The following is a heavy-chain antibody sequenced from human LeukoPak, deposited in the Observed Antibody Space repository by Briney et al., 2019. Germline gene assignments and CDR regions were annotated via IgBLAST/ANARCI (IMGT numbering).Heavy chain of an antibody. CDR1: GASISSTNW. CDR3: ARVPAAGTGPDY. J-gene: IGHJ4*02. CDR2: IYHTGSS. V-gene: IGHV4-4*02. Sequence: SETLSLTCAVSGASISSTNWWSWVRQPPGKGLEWIGEIYHTGSSKYNPSLESRVTISVDTSKNQFSLKLSSVTAADTAVYYCARVPAAGTGPDYWGQGTLVTVSS. D-gene: IGHD6-13*01.